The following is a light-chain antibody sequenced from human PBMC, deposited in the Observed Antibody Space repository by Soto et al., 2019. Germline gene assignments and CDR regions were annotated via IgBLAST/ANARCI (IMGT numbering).Light chain of an antibody. CDR1: QSLVHSDGIAY. J-gene: IGKJ5*01. Sequence: DVVMTQSPLSLPVTLGQPASISCRSNQSLVHSDGIAYFSWFQQRPGRSPRRLIYKVSNRDSGVPARFSGSGSGTDFALKISRVEAEDGVVYYCMQGTHWRITFGQGTRLEIK. CDR3: MQGTHWRIT. CDR2: KVS. V-gene: IGKV2-30*02.